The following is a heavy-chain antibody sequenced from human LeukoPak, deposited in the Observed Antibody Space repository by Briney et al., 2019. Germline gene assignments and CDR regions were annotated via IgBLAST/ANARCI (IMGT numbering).Heavy chain of an antibody. D-gene: IGHD3-22*01. CDR1: VYTFTDHT. CDR3: ARRYDSRGPVTFDF. J-gene: IGHJ3*01. CDR2: INPNIGTT. V-gene: IGHV1-2*02. Sequence: ASVKVSYKASVYTFTDHTIHWVRQAPGQGLEWMGWINPNIGTTNYAKRFQGRLTVTRDTSINTAFMELSSLNPDDTAVFYCARRYDSRGPVTFDFWGQGTLVTVSS.